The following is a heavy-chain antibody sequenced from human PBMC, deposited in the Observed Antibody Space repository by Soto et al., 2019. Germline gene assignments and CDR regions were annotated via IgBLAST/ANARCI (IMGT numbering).Heavy chain of an antibody. Sequence: QLQMQDSSPGLVKPSETLSLTCTVSGGSISITTYYWGWIRQPPGKGLEWIGSIYYSGSTYYNPSLKSRVPMSVATTKNRFSLNLGFVTAAGTAVYYCARHGQVYSSCWYLNWFDSCGQGALVTVS. CDR1: GGSISITTYY. D-gene: IGHD6-19*01. CDR2: IYYSGST. V-gene: IGHV4-39*01. J-gene: IGHJ5*01. CDR3: ARHGQVYSSCWYLNWFDS.